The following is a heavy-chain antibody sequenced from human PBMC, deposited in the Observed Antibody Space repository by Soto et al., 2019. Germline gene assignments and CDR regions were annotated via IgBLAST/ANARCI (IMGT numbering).Heavy chain of an antibody. V-gene: IGHV4-30-4*01. J-gene: IGHJ5*02. CDR1: GGSISSGDYY. D-gene: IGHD6-13*01. CDR3: ARAPPGIGSSWYWFDP. CDR2: IYYSGST. Sequence: SETLSLTCTVSGGSISSGDYYWSWIRQPPGKGLEWIGYIYYSGSTYYNPSLKSRVTISVDTSKNQFSLKLSSVTAADTAVYYCARAPPGIGSSWYWFDPWGQGTLVTVSS.